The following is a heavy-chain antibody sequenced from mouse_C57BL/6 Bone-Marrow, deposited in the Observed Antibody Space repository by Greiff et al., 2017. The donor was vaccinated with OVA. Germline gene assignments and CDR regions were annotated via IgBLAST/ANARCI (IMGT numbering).Heavy chain of an antibody. J-gene: IGHJ4*01. CDR3: ARSYYGSRDYAMDY. V-gene: IGHV1-82*01. D-gene: IGHD1-1*01. Sequence: VQLQQSGPELVKPGASVKISCKASGYAFSSSWMNWVKQRPGKGLEWIGRIYPGDGDTNYNGKFKGKATLTADNSSSTAYMQLSSLTSEDSAVYFCARSYYGSRDYAMDYWGQGTSVTVSS. CDR2: IYPGDGDT. CDR1: GYAFSSSW.